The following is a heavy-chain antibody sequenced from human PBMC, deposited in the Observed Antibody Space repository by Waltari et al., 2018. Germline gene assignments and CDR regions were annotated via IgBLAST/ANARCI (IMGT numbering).Heavy chain of an antibody. V-gene: IGHV3-21*01. CDR1: GFTFSSYS. CDR3: ARREGYCSSTSCYGGSDYYGMDV. CDR2: ISSSSSYI. D-gene: IGHD2-2*01. J-gene: IGHJ6*02. Sequence: EVQLVESGGGLVKPGGSLRLSCAASGFTFSSYSMNWVRQAPGKGLEWVSSISSSSSYIYYADSVKGRFTISRDNAKNSLYLQMNSLRAEDTAVYYCARREGYCSSTSCYGGSDYYGMDVWGQGTTVTVSS.